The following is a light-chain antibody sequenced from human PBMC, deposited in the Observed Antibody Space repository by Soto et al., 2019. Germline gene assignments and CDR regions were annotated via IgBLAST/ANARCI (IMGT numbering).Light chain of an antibody. CDR2: SVN. V-gene: IGLV2-18*03. J-gene: IGLJ1*01. CDR1: SSDVGNYGY. CDR3: SSYAGSSNV. Sequence: QSALIQPPSVSGSPGRSVTNSCTGTSSDVGNYGYVSCSQQHPDTVPTAMICSVNSRPSGVPDRFSGSKPGNRASVTTPGLQAEDEAHYYCSSYAGSSNVFGTGTKLTVL.